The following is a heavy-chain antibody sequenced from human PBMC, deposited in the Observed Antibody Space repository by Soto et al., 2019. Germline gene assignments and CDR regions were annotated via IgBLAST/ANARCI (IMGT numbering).Heavy chain of an antibody. CDR3: TTSYGSVSYYNPLAPYGMDV. CDR1: GFTFSNAW. Sequence: GGSLRLSCAASGFTFSNAWMNWVRQAPGKGLEWVGRIKSKTDGGTTDYAAPVKGRFTISRDDSKNTLYLQMNSLKTEDTAVYYCTTSYGSVSYYNPLAPYGMDVWGQGTTVNVSS. J-gene: IGHJ6*02. V-gene: IGHV3-15*07. D-gene: IGHD3-10*01. CDR2: IKSKTDGGTT.